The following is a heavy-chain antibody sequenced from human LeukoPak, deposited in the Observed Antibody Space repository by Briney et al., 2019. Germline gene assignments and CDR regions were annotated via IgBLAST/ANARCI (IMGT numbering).Heavy chain of an antibody. CDR1: GFTFSRSS. J-gene: IGHJ4*02. CDR3: ARLIITSDDAY. Sequence: GGSLRLSCVASGFTFSRSSLNWVRQAPGKGLEWLSYISSNGGTIYYADSVKGRFTISRDNVNNSLRPEMNSLRAEDTAVYYCARLIITSDDAYWGQGTLVTVSS. D-gene: IGHD3-16*01. CDR2: ISSNGGTI. V-gene: IGHV3-48*01.